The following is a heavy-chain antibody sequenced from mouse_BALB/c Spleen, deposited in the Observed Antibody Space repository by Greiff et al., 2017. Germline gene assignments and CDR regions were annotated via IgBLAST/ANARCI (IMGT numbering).Heavy chain of an antibody. Sequence: VQVVESGPGLVQPSQSLSITCTVSGFSLTSYGVHWVRQSPGKGLEWLGVIWSGGSTDYNAAFISRLSISKDNSKSQVFFKMNSLQANDTAIYYCARNGNYYGSSWFAYWGQGTLVTVSA. CDR3: ARNGNYYGSSWFAY. J-gene: IGHJ3*01. CDR1: GFSLTSYG. D-gene: IGHD1-1*01. V-gene: IGHV2-2*02. CDR2: IWSGGST.